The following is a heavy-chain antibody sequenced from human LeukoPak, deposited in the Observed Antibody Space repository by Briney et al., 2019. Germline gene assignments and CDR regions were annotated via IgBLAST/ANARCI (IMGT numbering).Heavy chain of an antibody. Sequence: EASVTVSCKASGYTFTGYYIHWVRQAPGQGLEWMGWINPNSGATTYAQKFQGRVTMTRDTSISTAYMELSRLRSDDTAVYYCAGGYNYIVYWGRGTLVTVSS. D-gene: IGHD5-18*01. CDR2: INPNSGAT. J-gene: IGHJ4*02. V-gene: IGHV1-2*02. CDR3: AGGYNYIVY. CDR1: GYTFTGYY.